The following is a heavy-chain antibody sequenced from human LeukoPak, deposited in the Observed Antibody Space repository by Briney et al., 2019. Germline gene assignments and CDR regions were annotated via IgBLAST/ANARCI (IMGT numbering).Heavy chain of an antibody. CDR2: IKSKTDGGTT. CDR1: GFTFSNAW. V-gene: IGHV3-15*01. D-gene: IGHD6-19*01. CDR3: TTTYSSGWYWDDFDY. J-gene: IGHJ4*02. Sequence: GGSLRLACAASGFTFSNAWMSWVRQAAGRGLEWVGRIKSKTDGGTTDYAAPVKGRFTISRDDSKNTLYLQMHSLKTEDTAVYYCTTTYSSGWYWDDFDYWGQGTLVTVSS.